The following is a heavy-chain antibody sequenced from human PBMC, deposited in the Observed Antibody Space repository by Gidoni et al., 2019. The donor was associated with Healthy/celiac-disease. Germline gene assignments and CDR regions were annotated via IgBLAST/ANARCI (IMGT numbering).Heavy chain of an antibody. V-gene: IGHV3-30*04. D-gene: IGHD3-10*01. Sequence: QVQLVESGGGVVQPGRSLRLSCAASGFTFSSYAMHWVRQAPGKGLGWVAVISYDGSNKYYADDVKGRFTISRDNSKNTLYLQMNSLRAEDTAVYYCARAHGSGCMDVWGQGTTVTVSS. CDR2: ISYDGSNK. CDR3: ARAHGSGCMDV. CDR1: GFTFSSYA. J-gene: IGHJ6*02.